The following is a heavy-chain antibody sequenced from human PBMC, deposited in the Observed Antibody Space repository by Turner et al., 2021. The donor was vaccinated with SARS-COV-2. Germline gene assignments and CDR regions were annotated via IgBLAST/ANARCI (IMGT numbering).Heavy chain of an antibody. D-gene: IGHD1-26*01. CDR3: ARHSPELRGDFFDY. J-gene: IGHJ4*02. CDR1: GGSISSSSYY. V-gene: IGHV4-39*01. CDR2: IYYSGST. Sequence: QLQLQESGPGLVKPSEPLSLTCTVSGGSISSSSYYWGWIRQPPGKGLEWIGSIYYSGSTYNNSSLKSRVTMSVDTSKNQFSLKLTSVTAADTAVYYCARHSPELRGDFFDYWGQGTLVTVSS.